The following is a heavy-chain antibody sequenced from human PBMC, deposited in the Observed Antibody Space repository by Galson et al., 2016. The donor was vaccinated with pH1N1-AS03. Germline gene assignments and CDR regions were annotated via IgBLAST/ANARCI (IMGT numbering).Heavy chain of an antibody. CDR2: IYYSGTP. D-gene: IGHD3-22*01. V-gene: IGHV4-61*01. J-gene: IGHJ6*02. CDR3: ARDGQLWPHYYPLDV. CDR1: GAPITSGSHY. Sequence: SETLSLTCSVSGAPITSGSHYWTWIRQLPGKGLEWIGYIYYSGTPKFNPSLATRGTMSVDRSKSKFSLNLMSVTAADTAVYYCARDGQLWPHYYPLDVWGQGTTVTVSS.